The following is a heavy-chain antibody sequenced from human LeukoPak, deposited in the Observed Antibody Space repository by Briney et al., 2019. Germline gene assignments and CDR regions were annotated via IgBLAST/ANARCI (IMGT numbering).Heavy chain of an antibody. CDR2: ITTGGTGT. V-gene: IGHV3-23*01. D-gene: IGHD3-3*01. CDR1: GFTFSSHV. J-gene: IGHJ3*02. CDR3: ARDWSSAFDI. Sequence: GGSLRLSCAASGFTFSSHVLSWVRQAPGKGLEWVSAITTGGTGTYYADSVKGRFTISRDNAKNSLYLQMNSLRDEDTAVYYCARDWSSAFDIWGQGTMVTVSS.